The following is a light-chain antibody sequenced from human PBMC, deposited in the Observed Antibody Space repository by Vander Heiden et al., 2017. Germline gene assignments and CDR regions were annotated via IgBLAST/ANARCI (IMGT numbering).Light chain of an antibody. CDR3: QEYNNWPPHT. V-gene: IGKV3-15*01. J-gene: IGKJ2*01. CDR1: QSVSSN. CDR2: GAS. Sequence: EIVMTQSPATLSVSPGERATLSCRASQSVSSNLAWYQQKPGQAPRLLIYGASTRATGIPARFSGSGYGTEFTLTISSLQSEDFAVYYCQEYNNWPPHTFGQGTKLEIK.